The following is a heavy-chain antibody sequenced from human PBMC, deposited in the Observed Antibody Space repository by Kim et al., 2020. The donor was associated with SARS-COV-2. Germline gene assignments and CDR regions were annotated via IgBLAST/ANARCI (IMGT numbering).Heavy chain of an antibody. V-gene: IGHV1-24*01. Sequence: ASVKVSCKVSGYTLTELSMHWVRQAPGKGLEWMGGFDPEDGETIYAQKFQGRVTMTEDTSTDTAYMELSSLRSEDTAVYYCATEGPHYYDSSGYYYGAFDYWGQGTRVTVSS. J-gene: IGHJ4*02. D-gene: IGHD3-22*01. CDR1: GYTLTELS. CDR3: ATEGPHYYDSSGYYYGAFDY. CDR2: FDPEDGET.